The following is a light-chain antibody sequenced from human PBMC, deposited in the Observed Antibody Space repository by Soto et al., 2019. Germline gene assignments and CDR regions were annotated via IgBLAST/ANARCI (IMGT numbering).Light chain of an antibody. CDR2: DVN. Sequence: SALTQPASVSGSPGQSITISCTGTSSDVGGYNLVSWYQQYPDKAPKLMIFDVNTRPSGVSNRFSGSKSGNTASLTISGLQAEDEADYYCSSYKSSSTLPYVFGTGTKVTVL. J-gene: IGLJ1*01. CDR1: SSDVGGYNL. CDR3: SSYKSSSTLPYV. V-gene: IGLV2-14*01.